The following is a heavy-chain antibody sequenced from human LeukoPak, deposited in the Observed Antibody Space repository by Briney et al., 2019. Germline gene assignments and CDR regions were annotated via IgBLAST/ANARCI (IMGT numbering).Heavy chain of an antibody. CDR2: MNPNSGNT. V-gene: IGHV1-8*01. CDR1: GYTFTSYD. Sequence: ASVKVSCKASGYTFTSYDINWVRQATGQGLEWMGWMNPNSGNTGYAQKFQGRVTMTRNTSISTAYMELSSLRSEDTAVYYCARAARYYYGSGSYYSYWGQGTLVTVSS. J-gene: IGHJ4*02. CDR3: ARAARYYYGSGSYYSY. D-gene: IGHD3-10*01.